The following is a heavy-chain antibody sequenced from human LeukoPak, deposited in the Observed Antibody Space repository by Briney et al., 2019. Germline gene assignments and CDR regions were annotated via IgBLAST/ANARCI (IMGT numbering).Heavy chain of an antibody. Sequence: SVKVSCKASGGTFSSYAISWVGQAPGQGLEWMGGIIPIFGTANYAQKFQGRVTITTDESTSTAYMELSSLRSEDTAVYYCARAGLSGYDYRYYMDVWGKGTTVTVSS. CDR3: ARAGLSGYDYRYYMDV. CDR2: IIPIFGTA. V-gene: IGHV1-69*05. D-gene: IGHD5-12*01. J-gene: IGHJ6*03. CDR1: GGTFSSYA.